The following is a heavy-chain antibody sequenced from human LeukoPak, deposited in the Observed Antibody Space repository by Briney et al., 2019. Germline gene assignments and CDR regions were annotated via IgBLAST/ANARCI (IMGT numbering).Heavy chain of an antibody. CDR1: GGSISSYY. CDR2: IYYSGST. J-gene: IGHJ4*02. CDR3: ARYLSSGLDY. Sequence: SETLSLTCTVSGGSISSYYWSWIRQPPGKGLEWIGYIYYSGSTNYNPSLKSRVTISVDTSKNQFSLKLSSVTATDTAVYYCARYLSSGLDYWGQGTLVTVSS. V-gene: IGHV4-59*01. D-gene: IGHD3-10*01.